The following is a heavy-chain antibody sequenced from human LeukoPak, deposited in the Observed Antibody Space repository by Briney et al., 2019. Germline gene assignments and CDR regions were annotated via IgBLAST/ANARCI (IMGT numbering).Heavy chain of an antibody. CDR2: IYYSGTT. V-gene: IGHV4-31*03. D-gene: IGHD3-10*01. J-gene: IGHJ4*02. CDR1: GGSISSSTYF. Sequence: PSETLSLTCTVSGGSISSSTYFWNWVRQHPGKGLEWIGYIYYSGTTSYNPSLDSRIIMSLDMSKNQFSLRLSSVTAADTAVYYCAKDTLRLPITIMVRGVSYWGQGTLVTVSS. CDR3: AKDTLRLPITIMVRGVSY.